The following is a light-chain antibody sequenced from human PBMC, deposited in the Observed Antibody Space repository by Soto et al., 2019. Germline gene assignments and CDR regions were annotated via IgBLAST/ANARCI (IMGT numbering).Light chain of an antibody. Sequence: EIVMTQSPATLSVSPGERATLSCRASQSISSDLAWYQQKACQAPRLLIFGASTRATGIPARFSGSGSGTDVTLTISSLQSEDFSVYYCQHFKTLPLPFGGGTTVDI. CDR1: QSISSD. J-gene: IGKJ4*01. V-gene: IGKV3-15*01. CDR3: QHFKTLPLP. CDR2: GAS.